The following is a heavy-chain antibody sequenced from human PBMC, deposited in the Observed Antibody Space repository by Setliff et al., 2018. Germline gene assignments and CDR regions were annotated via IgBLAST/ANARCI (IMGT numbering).Heavy chain of an antibody. V-gene: IGHV1-18*01. CDR3: ARVESMVRGKNILRHFDY. Sequence: ASVKVSCKASGYTFNNYGVAWVRQAPGQGLDWMGWVTIYNGNTKYAQNLQGRLTLSTDRSTSTVYMELGSLTTDGTAIYYCARVESMVRGKNILRHFDYWGQGTQVTAPQ. CDR1: GYTFNNYG. D-gene: IGHD3-10*01. CDR2: VTIYNGNT. J-gene: IGHJ4*02.